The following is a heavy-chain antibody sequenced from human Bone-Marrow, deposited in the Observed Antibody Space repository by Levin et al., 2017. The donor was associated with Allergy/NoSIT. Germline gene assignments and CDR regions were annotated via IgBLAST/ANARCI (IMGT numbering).Heavy chain of an antibody. CDR2: INPNSGGT. Sequence: ASVKVSCKASGYTFTGYYMHWVRQAPGQGLEWMGRINPNSGGTNYAQKFQGRVTMTRDTSISTAYMELSRLRSDDTAVYYCALETSWYLDAFDIWGQGTMVTVSS. D-gene: IGHD6-13*01. CDR1: GYTFTGYY. V-gene: IGHV1-2*06. CDR3: ALETSWYLDAFDI. J-gene: IGHJ3*02.